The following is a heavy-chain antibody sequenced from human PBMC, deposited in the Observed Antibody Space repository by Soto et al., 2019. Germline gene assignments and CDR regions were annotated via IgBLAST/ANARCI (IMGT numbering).Heavy chain of an antibody. D-gene: IGHD5-18*01. CDR2: IIPIFGTA. J-gene: IGHJ6*02. V-gene: IGHV1-69*12. Sequence: QVQLVQSGAEVKKPGSSVKVSCKASGGTFSSYAISWVRQAPGQGLEWMGGIIPIFGTANYAQKFQGRVTITADESTSTAYMELSSLRSEDTAVYYCARDSGDTAMVTSGGMEVWGQGTTVTVSS. CDR1: GGTFSSYA. CDR3: ARDSGDTAMVTSGGMEV.